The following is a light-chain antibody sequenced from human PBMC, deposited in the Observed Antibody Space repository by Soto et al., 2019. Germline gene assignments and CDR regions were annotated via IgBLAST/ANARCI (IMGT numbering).Light chain of an antibody. CDR2: AAS. V-gene: IGKV1-8*01. Sequence: AIRMTQSPSSLSASTGDRVTITCRASQGISSYLDWYQQKPGKAPMLLIYAASTLQSGVPSRFSGSGSGTDFTLTISCLQSEDFATYYCQQYYSYPITFGQGTRLEI. J-gene: IGKJ5*01. CDR3: QQYYSYPIT. CDR1: QGISSY.